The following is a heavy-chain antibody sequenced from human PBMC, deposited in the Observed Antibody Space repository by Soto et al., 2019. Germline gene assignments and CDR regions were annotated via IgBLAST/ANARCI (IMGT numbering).Heavy chain of an antibody. Sequence: SLKVSCKASGCTFSSYAISWVRQAPGQGLEWMGGIIPTFGTANYAQKFQGRVTITADESANTAYMELSSLRSEDTAMYYCARGGSGYIWFNEFWGQGTLVTVSS. CDR3: ARGGSGYIWFNEF. CDR2: IIPTFGTA. V-gene: IGHV1-69*13. J-gene: IGHJ4*02. D-gene: IGHD3-22*01. CDR1: GCTFSSYA.